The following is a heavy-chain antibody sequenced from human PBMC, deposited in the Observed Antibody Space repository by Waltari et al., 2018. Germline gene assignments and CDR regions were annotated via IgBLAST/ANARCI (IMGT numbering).Heavy chain of an antibody. CDR3: ARTPVSSWYSFFDY. CDR2: IYYSGST. J-gene: IGHJ4*02. CDR1: GGSISSYY. V-gene: IGHV4-59*01. Sequence: QVQLQESGPGLVKPSETLSLTCTVSGGSISSYYWSWSRQPPGKGLEWIGYIYYSGSTNYNPSLKSRVTISVDTSKNQFSLKLSSVTAADTAVYYCARTPVSSWYSFFDYWGQGTLVTVSS. D-gene: IGHD6-13*01.